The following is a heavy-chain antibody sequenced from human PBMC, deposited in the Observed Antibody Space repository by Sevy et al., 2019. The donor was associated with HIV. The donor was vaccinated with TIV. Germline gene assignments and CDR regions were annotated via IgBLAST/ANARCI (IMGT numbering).Heavy chain of an antibody. CDR3: ARERRGFGGNYYMDV. CDR1: GFTFSSYD. CDR2: IGTAGDP. J-gene: IGHJ6*03. Sequence: GGSLRLSCAASGFTFSSYDMHWVRQATGKGLEWVSAIGTAGDPYYPGSVKGRFTISRENAKNSLYLQMNSLRAGGTAVYYCARERRGFGGNYYMDVWGKGTTVTVSS. D-gene: IGHD3-10*01. V-gene: IGHV3-13*05.